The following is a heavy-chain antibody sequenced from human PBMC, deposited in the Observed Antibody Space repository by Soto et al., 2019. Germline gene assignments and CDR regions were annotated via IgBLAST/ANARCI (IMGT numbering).Heavy chain of an antibody. CDR2: IYYSGST. V-gene: IGHV4-30-4*01. CDR1: GGSISSGDYY. J-gene: IGHJ6*02. CDR3: ARTSQYYYYGMDV. Sequence: SETLSLTCTLSGGSISSGDYYWSWIRQPPGKGLEWIGYIYYSGSTYYNPSLKSRVTISVDRSKNQFSLKLSSVTAADTAVYYCARTSQYYYYGMDVWGQGTTVAVSS.